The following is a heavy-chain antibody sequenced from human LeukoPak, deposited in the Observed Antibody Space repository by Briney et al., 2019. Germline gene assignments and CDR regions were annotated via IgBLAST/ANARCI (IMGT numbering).Heavy chain of an antibody. Sequence: GGSLRLSCAASGFTFSRYWMSWVRQAPGKGLEWVANINEDGSEKYLVDSVKGRFTISRDNSKNTLYLQMNSLRAEDTAVYYCAKEVQQLENRSGYWGQGTLVTVPS. J-gene: IGHJ4*02. CDR2: INEDGSEK. V-gene: IGHV3-7*05. CDR1: GFTFSRYW. D-gene: IGHD6-13*01. CDR3: AKEVQQLENRSGY.